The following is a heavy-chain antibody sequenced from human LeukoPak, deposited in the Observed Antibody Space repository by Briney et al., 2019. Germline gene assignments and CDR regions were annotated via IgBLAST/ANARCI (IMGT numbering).Heavy chain of an antibody. CDR3: ARDGETGHFDY. D-gene: IGHD7-27*01. V-gene: IGHV4-61*01. J-gene: IGHJ4*02. CDR1: GGSISSSSYY. Sequence: SETLSLTCTVSGGSISSSSYYWSWIRQPPGKGLEWIGYIYYSGSTNYNPSLKSRVTKSVDTSKNQFSLKLNSVTAADTAVYYCARDGETGHFDYWGQGTLVTVSS. CDR2: IYYSGST.